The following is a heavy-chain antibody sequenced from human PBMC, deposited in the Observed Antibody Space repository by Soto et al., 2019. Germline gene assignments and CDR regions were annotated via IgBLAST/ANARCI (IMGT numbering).Heavy chain of an antibody. CDR1: GYTFTSYA. CDR3: ARSPQPYYYDSSGSIDY. Sequence: ASVKVSCKASGYTFTSYAMHWVRQAPGQSLEWMGWINTGNGNTKYSQKFQGRVTITRDTSATTAYMELSSLRSEDTAMYYCARSPQPYYYDSSGSIDYWGQGTLVTVSP. D-gene: IGHD3-22*01. J-gene: IGHJ4*02. V-gene: IGHV1-3*04. CDR2: INTGNGNT.